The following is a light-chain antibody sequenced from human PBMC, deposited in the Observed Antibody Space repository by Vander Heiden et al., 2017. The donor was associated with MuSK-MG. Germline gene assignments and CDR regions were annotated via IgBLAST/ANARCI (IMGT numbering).Light chain of an antibody. CDR2: GNS. J-gene: IGLJ2*01. Sequence: QSVLTQPPSVSGPPGQRATSSCTGSSSNIGAGYDVHWYQQLPGTAPKLLIYGNSNRPSGVPDRFSGSKSGTSASLAITGLQAEDEADYYCQSYDSSLSGSGVFGGGTKLTVL. CDR1: SSNIGAGYD. CDR3: QSYDSSLSGSGV. V-gene: IGLV1-40*01.